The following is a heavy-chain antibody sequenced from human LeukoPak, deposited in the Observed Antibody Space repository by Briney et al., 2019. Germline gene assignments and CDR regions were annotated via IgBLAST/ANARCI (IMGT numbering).Heavy chain of an antibody. CDR2: IIPIFGTA. D-gene: IGHD3-16*02. Sequence: SVKVSCKASGGTFSSYAISWVRQATGQGLEWMGGIIPIFGTANYAQKFQGRVTITADESTSTAYMELSSLRSEDTAVYYCARCLYDYVWGSYRTWGQGTLVTVSS. J-gene: IGHJ5*02. V-gene: IGHV1-69*13. CDR3: ARCLYDYVWGSYRT. CDR1: GGTFSSYA.